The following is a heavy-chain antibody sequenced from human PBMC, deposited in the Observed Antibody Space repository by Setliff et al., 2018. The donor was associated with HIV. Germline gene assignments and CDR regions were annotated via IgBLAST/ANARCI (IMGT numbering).Heavy chain of an antibody. V-gene: IGHV3-7*05. CDR3: ATDCAVVGGTGSLDS. D-gene: IGHD1-26*01. Sequence: GGSLRLSCAASGFTFSTYWMSWVRQAPGKGLAWVANIKQDGSEKNYMDSVKGRFTISRDNAKNSLYLQMNSLRVEDTAVYYCATDCAVVGGTGSLDSWGQGTLVTVSS. CDR2: IKQDGSEK. J-gene: IGHJ4*02. CDR1: GFTFSTYW.